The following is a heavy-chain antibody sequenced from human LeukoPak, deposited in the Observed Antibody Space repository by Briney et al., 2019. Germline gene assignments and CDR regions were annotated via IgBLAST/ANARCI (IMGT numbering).Heavy chain of an antibody. V-gene: IGHV4-34*01. J-gene: IGHJ6*03. CDR1: GGTFSGYY. Sequence: SETLSLTCAVYGGTFSGYYWSWIRQPPGKRLEWVGESNDSGGTNYNPSLKSQVTISADKSKNQVSLRLTSVTAADTAVYYCARLSVIVGAALEYYYYYMDVWGQGTTVTVSS. D-gene: IGHD1-26*01. CDR3: ARLSVIVGAALEYYYYYMDV. CDR2: SNDSGGT.